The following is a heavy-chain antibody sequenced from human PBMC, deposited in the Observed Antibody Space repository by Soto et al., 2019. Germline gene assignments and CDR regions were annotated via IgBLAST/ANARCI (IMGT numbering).Heavy chain of an antibody. CDR1: GYTFTSYA. D-gene: IGHD2-15*01. V-gene: IGHV1-3*01. Sequence: QVQLVQSGAEVKKPGASVKVSCKASGYTFTSYAMHWVRQAPGQRLEWMGRINAGNGNTKYSQKFQGRVTITRDTYASTAYMELSSLRSEATAVYYCARGPGGPDGPGDYWGQGTLVTVSS. CDR2: INAGNGNT. J-gene: IGHJ4*02. CDR3: ARGPGGPDGPGDY.